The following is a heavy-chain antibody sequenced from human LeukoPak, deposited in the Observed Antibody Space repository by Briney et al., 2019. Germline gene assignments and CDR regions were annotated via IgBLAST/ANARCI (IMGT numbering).Heavy chain of an antibody. V-gene: IGHV1-46*01. CDR2: INPSGDST. CDR3: ARDLYSSGWYDEPFYYYYMDV. D-gene: IGHD6-19*01. J-gene: IGHJ6*03. Sequence: GASVKVSCKASGYTFTSYYMHWVRQAPGQGLEWMGIINPSGDSTSYAQKFQGRVTMTRDTSTSTVYMELSSLRSEDTAVYYCARDLYSSGWYDEPFYYYYMDVWGKRTTVTVSS. CDR1: GYTFTSYY.